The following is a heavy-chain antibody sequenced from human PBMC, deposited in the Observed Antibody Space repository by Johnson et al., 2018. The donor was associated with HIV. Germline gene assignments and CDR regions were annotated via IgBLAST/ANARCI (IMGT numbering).Heavy chain of an antibody. D-gene: IGHD6-13*01. V-gene: IGHV3-48*04. J-gene: IGHJ3*02. CDR1: GFTVSSNN. CDR3: AKDLHSSSWYYGAFDI. CDR2: ISSSGSTI. Sequence: VQLVESGGGWIQPGGSLRLSCAASGFTVSSNNMSWVRQAPGKGLEWVSYISSSGSTIYYADSVKGRFTISRDNAKNTLYLQMNSLRAEDTAGYYCAKDLHSSSWYYGAFDIWSQGTMVTVSS.